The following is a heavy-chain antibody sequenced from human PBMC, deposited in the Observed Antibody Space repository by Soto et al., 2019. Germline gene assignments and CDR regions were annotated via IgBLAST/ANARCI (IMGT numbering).Heavy chain of an antibody. Sequence: SETLSLTCTVSGGSISSYYWSWIRQPPGKGLEWIADIYYSGSTNYSPSLKSRVTISVDTSKNQFSLNLSSVTAADTAVYFCATYVPDKLAVAGTSDAFDIWGQGTMVTVSS. D-gene: IGHD6-19*01. J-gene: IGHJ3*02. CDR2: IYYSGST. V-gene: IGHV4-59*01. CDR1: GGSISSYY. CDR3: ATYVPDKLAVAGTSDAFDI.